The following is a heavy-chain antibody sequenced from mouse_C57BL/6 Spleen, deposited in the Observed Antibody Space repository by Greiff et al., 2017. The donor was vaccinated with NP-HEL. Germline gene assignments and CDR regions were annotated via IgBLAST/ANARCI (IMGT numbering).Heavy chain of an antibody. CDR1: GYAFSSSW. J-gene: IGHJ2*01. CDR3: ASKRDYYGCCYFDG. D-gene: IGHD1-1*01. V-gene: IGHV1-82*01. Sequence: QVQLQQPGPELVKPGASVKISCKASGYAFSSSWMNWVKQRPGKGLEWIGRIYPGDGDTNYNGKFKGKATLTADKSSSTAYMQLSSLTSEDSAVYFCASKRDYYGCCYFDGWGKGTTVTVSS. CDR2: IYPGDGDT.